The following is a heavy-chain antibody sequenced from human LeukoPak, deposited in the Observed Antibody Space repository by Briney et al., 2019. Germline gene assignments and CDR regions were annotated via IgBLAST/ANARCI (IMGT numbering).Heavy chain of an antibody. Sequence: SQTLSLTCTVSGGSISSGGYYWSWIRQPPGKGLEWIGYIYHSGSTYYNPSLKSRVTISVDRSKNQFSLKLSSVTAADTAVYYCAREQWLILDYWGQGTLVTVSS. CDR1: GGSISSGGYY. D-gene: IGHD6-19*01. J-gene: IGHJ4*02. V-gene: IGHV4-30-2*01. CDR3: AREQWLILDY. CDR2: IYHSGST.